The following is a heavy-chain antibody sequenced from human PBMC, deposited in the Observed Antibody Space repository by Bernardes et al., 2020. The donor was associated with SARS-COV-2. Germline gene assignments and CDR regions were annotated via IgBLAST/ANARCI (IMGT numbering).Heavy chain of an antibody. CDR1: GFTFNTYN. CDR3: ARERCSGGSCRGTFDY. V-gene: IGHV3-21*01. CDR2: ISSSSSYI. J-gene: IGHJ4*02. D-gene: IGHD2-15*01. Sequence: SLRLSCAASGFTFNTYNMNWVRQAPGKGLEWVSSISSSSSYIYYADSVKGRFTISRDNAKNSLYLQLNSLRAEDTAVYYCARERCSGGSCRGTFDYWGQGTLVTVSS.